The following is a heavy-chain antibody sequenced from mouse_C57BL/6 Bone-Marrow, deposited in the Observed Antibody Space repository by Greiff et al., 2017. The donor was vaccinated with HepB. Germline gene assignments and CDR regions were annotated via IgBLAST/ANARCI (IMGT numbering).Heavy chain of an antibody. V-gene: IGHV3-1*01. CDR3: ARGDGYSYFDV. CDR1: GYSITSGYD. J-gene: IGHJ1*03. D-gene: IGHD2-3*01. Sequence: DVKLQESGPGMVKPSHSLSLTCTVTGYSITSGYDWHWIRHFPGNKLEWMGYISYSGSTNYNPSLKSRISITHDTSKNHFFLKLNSVTTEDTATYYCARGDGYSYFDVWGTGTTVTVSS. CDR2: ISYSGST.